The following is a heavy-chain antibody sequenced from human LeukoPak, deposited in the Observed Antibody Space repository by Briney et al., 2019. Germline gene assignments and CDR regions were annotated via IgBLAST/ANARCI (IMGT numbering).Heavy chain of an antibody. CDR3: ARSPPTYCSGGSCYYYGMDV. J-gene: IGHJ6*02. V-gene: IGHV4-59*08. D-gene: IGHD2-15*01. CDR1: GRSISSYY. CDR2: IYYSGST. Sequence: SETLSLTCTVSGRSISSYYWSWIRQPPGKGLEWIGYIYYSGSTNYNPSLKSRVPISVDTSKNQFSLKLSSVTAADTAVYYCARSPPTYCSGGSCYYYGMDVWGQGTTVTVSS.